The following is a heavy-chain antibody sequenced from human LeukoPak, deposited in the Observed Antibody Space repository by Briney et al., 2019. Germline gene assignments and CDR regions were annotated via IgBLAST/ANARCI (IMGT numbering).Heavy chain of an antibody. J-gene: IGHJ5*02. V-gene: IGHV4-59*08. D-gene: IGHD3-16*01. CDR2: INYSGST. CDR3: ARHRPGERRFDP. Sequence: SETLSLTCAVSGGSIRNDYWSWIRQPPGKGLEWIAYINYSGSTNYNPSLESRVTISVDTSKNLFSLKFTSVTAADTAVYYCARHRPGERRFDPWGQGTLVTVSS. CDR1: GGSIRNDY.